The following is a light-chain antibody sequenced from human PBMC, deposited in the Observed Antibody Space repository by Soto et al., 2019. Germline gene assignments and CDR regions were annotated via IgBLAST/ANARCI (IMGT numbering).Light chain of an antibody. CDR3: QQYNSYSGT. CDR1: QSISSW. CDR2: DAS. V-gene: IGKV1-5*01. J-gene: IGKJ1*01. Sequence: DIQMTQSPSTLSASVGDRVTITCRASQSISSWLAWYQQKPGKAPKLLTYDASSLESGVPSRFSGSGSGTEFTLTIISLQPDDFATYYCQQYNSYSGTFGQGTKVDIK.